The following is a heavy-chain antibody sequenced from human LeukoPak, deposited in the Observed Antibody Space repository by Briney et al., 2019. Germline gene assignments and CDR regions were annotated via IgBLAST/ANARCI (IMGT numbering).Heavy chain of an antibody. CDR3: ARDPIAVAGENWFDP. CDR2: INHSGSS. CDR1: GGSFSGYY. V-gene: IGHV4-34*01. J-gene: IGHJ5*02. D-gene: IGHD6-19*01. Sequence: SETLTLTCAVYGGSFSGYYWSWIRQPPGKGLEWLGEINHSGSSNYDPSLKSRVTISVDTSKNQFPLKLSSVTAADTAVYYCARDPIAVAGENWFDPWGQGTLVTVSA.